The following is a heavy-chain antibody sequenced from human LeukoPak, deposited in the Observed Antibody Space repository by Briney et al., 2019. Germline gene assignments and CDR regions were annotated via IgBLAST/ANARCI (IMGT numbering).Heavy chain of an antibody. CDR3: ARAVDSSGYYVPNWFDP. D-gene: IGHD3-22*01. CDR2: ITGGSGGST. V-gene: IGHV3-23*01. CDR1: GFTFTNYG. Sequence: PGGSLRLSCAASGFTFTNYGMGWVRQAPGKGLEWVSAITGGSGGSTFDADSVKGRFTISRDSSKNTLYLQMSSLRAEDTAIYYCARAVDSSGYYVPNWFDPWGQGTLVTVSS. J-gene: IGHJ5*02.